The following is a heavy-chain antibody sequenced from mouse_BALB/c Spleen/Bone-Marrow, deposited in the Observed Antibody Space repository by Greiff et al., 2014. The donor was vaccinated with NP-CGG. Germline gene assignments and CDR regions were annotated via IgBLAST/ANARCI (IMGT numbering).Heavy chain of an antibody. J-gene: IGHJ3*01. V-gene: IGHV1-69*01. Sequence: QVQLKQSGAELVMPGASVKMSCKASGYTFTDYWIHWVKQRPGQGLEWNGAIDTSYTYTTYNQKFKGKATLTVDASSSTAYIQLSSLTSEDSAVYYCANIYYGDYGWFSYWGQGTLVTVSA. D-gene: IGHD2-13*01. CDR1: GYTFTDYW. CDR2: IDTSYTYT. CDR3: ANIYYGDYGWFSY.